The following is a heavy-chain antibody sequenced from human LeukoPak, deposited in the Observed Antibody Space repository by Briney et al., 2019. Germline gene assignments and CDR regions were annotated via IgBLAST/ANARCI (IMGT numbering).Heavy chain of an antibody. V-gene: IGHV3-33*07. CDR1: GFIFSSYG. D-gene: IGHD5-12*01. CDR2: IWHDGSAE. J-gene: IGHJ6*03. CDR3: ARANSGYDFRGYYYSYMDV. Sequence: AGSLRLSCAASGFIFSSYGMYWVRQPPGKGMEWVAVIWHDGSAETYADSVKGRCSTSRDDSKNTLYLQMKSLRAEDTAVYYCARANSGYDFRGYYYSYMDVWGKGTTVTVSS.